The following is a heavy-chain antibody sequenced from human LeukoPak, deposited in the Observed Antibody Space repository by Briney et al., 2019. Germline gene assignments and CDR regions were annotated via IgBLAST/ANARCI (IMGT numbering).Heavy chain of an antibody. J-gene: IGHJ4*02. CDR3: ARHRRPASSWTPYYFDY. CDR1: GFTFSGSA. D-gene: IGHD6-13*01. V-gene: IGHV3-73*01. CDR2: IRSKANNYAA. Sequence: PGGSLRLSCAASGFTFSGSAMHWVRQASGKGLEWVGRIRSKANNYAASYPASLKGRFTISRDDSKNTAYLQMNSLRAEDTAVYYCARHRRPASSWTPYYFDYWGQGTLVTVSS.